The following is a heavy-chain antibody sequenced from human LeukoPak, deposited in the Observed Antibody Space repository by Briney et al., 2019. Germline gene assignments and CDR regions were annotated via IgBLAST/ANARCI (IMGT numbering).Heavy chain of an antibody. Sequence: GGSLRLSCAASGFTFSNFAMSWVRQAPGKGLEWVSAISGSDGSTYYADSVKGRFTISRGNSKNTLYLQMNSLRAEDTAVYYCAKVGHSGSGSYGDWGQGTLVTVSS. CDR1: GFTFSNFA. J-gene: IGHJ4*02. CDR2: ISGSDGST. CDR3: AKVGHSGSGSYGD. V-gene: IGHV3-23*01. D-gene: IGHD3-10*01.